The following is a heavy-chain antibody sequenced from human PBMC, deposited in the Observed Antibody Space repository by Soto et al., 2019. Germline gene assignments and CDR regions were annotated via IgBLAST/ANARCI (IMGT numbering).Heavy chain of an antibody. CDR3: ARSWALYSSSYYFDY. J-gene: IGHJ4*02. CDR2: IDWDDDK. D-gene: IGHD6-6*01. CDR1: GFSLRPSGMC. Sequence: SGPTLVNPTQTLTLTCTFSGFSLRPSGMCVSWIRQPPGKSLEWLARIDWDDDKYYSTSLKTRLTISKDTAKNQVVLTMTNMDPVDTATYYCARSWALYSSSYYFDYWGQGTLVTVSS. V-gene: IGHV2-70*11.